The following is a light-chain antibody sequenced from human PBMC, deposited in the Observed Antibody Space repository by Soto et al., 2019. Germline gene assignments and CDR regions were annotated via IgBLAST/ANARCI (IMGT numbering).Light chain of an antibody. CDR1: SSDVGGYNY. CDR3: TSYTGSSTLAV. J-gene: IGLJ2*01. CDR2: DVS. V-gene: IGLV2-14*01. Sequence: QSALTQPASVSGSPGQSITISCTGTSSDVGGYNYVSWYQQHPGKAPKLIIYDVSNRPSGVSNRFSGSKSGNTASLTISGLQAEDEADYYCTSYTGSSTLAVFGGGTKLTVL.